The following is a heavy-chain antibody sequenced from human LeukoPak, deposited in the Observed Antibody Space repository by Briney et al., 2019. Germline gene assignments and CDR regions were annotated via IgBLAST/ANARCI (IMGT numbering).Heavy chain of an antibody. CDR1: GGSISSSSYY. CDR2: IYYSGST. V-gene: IGHV4-39*01. CDR3: ARLRRVGATNFDY. J-gene: IGHJ4*02. Sequence: SETLSLTCTVSGGSISSSSYYWGWIRQPPGKGLEWIGSIYYSGSTYYNPSLKSRVTISVDTSKTQFSLKLSSVTAADTAVYYCARLRRVGATNFDYWGQGTLVTVSS. D-gene: IGHD1-26*01.